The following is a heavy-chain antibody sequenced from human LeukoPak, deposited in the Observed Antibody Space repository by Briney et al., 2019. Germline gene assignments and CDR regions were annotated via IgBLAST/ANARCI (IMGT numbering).Heavy chain of an antibody. CDR3: ARVPSSSCCDY. CDR2: IWYNGSKK. J-gene: IGHJ4*02. D-gene: IGHD6-13*01. CDR1: GFTFSDHG. Sequence: PGGSLRLSCAASGFTFSDHGMHWVRQAPGKGLEWVAIIWYNGSKKYYAESVKGRFTISRDNSKNTLYLQMSSLRAEDTAVYYCARVPSSSCCDYWGQGTLVTVSS. V-gene: IGHV3-33*01.